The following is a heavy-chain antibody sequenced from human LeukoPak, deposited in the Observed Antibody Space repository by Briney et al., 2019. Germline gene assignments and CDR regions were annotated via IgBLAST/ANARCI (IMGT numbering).Heavy chain of an antibody. D-gene: IGHD3-16*01. CDR2: IKSDGST. CDR1: GFTFSSYW. CDR3: ARDYVWGNAFDI. V-gene: IGHV3-74*01. Sequence: PGGSLRLSCAASGFTFSSYWMHWVRQTPGKGLVWVSRIKSDGSTIYADSVKGRFTISRDNAKNSLYLQMNSLRAEDTAVYYCARDYVWGNAFDIWGQGTMVTVSS. J-gene: IGHJ3*02.